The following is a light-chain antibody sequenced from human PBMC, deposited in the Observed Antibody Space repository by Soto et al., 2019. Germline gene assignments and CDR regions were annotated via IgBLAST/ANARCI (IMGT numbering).Light chain of an antibody. CDR1: SSDIGGYNY. CDR3: CSYTGNYTLV. CDR2: DVS. J-gene: IGLJ2*01. V-gene: IGLV2-11*01. Sequence: QSALTQPRSVSGSPGQSVTISCTGTSSDIGGYNYVSWYQQHPGKAPKLMIYDVSKRPSGVPDRFSGSKSGNTASLTISGLQAEDADDFYCCSYTGNYTLVFGGGTKLTVL.